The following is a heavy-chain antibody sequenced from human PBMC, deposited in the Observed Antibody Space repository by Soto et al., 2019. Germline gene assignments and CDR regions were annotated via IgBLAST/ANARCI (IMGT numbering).Heavy chain of an antibody. CDR2: ISFDGSNK. J-gene: IGHJ6*02. CDR3: AKDVVVGATTGLGDYYYYYGMDV. V-gene: IGHV3-30*04. Sequence: QVQLVESGGGVVQPGGSLRLSCAASGFVLSGYAMHWVRQAPGKGLEWVAVISFDGSNKYYADSVKGRFTISRDNSKNTLYLQMNSLRAEDTAVYYCAKDVVVGATTGLGDYYYYYGMDVWGQGTTVTVSS. CDR1: GFVLSGYA. D-gene: IGHD1-26*01.